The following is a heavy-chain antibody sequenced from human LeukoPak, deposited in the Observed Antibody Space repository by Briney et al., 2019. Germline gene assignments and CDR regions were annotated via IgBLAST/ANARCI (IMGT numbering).Heavy chain of an antibody. Sequence: SETLSLTCTVSGGSISTSSYYWGWVRQPPGKGLEWIGNIFYSGSTYYSPSHKSRVTISVDTSKNQFSLKLNSVTAADTAVYYCAGNYYGSGSYYSEDRYWGQGTLVTVSS. V-gene: IGHV4-39*07. D-gene: IGHD3-10*01. J-gene: IGHJ4*02. CDR3: AGNYYGSGSYYSEDRY. CDR2: IFYSGST. CDR1: GGSISTSSYY.